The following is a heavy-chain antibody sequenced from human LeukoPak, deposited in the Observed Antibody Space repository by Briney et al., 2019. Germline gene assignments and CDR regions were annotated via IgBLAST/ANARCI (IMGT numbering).Heavy chain of an antibody. Sequence: GASVKVSCKASGGTFSSYAISWVRQAPGQGLEWMGGIIPIFGTANYAQKFQGRVTITADESTSTAYMELSSLRSEDTAVYYCARDYLRYFDWFPHSREVRYFDLWGRGTLVTVSS. V-gene: IGHV1-69*13. CDR3: ARDYLRYFDWFPHSREVRYFDL. D-gene: IGHD3-9*01. CDR1: GGTFSSYA. J-gene: IGHJ2*01. CDR2: IIPIFGTA.